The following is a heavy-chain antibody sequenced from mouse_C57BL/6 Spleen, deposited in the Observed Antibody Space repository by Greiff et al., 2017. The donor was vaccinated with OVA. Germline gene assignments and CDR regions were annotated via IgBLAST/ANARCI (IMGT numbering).Heavy chain of an antibody. J-gene: IGHJ4*01. CDR1: GYTFTSYW. V-gene: IGHV1-59*01. D-gene: IGHD2-1*01. CDR3: ARGQYGNYTAMDY. Sequence: QVQLQQPGAELVRPGTSVKLSCKASGYTFTSYWMHWVKQRPGQGLEWIGVIDPSDSYTNYNQKFKGKATLTVDTSSSTAYMQLSSLTSEDSAVYYCARGQYGNYTAMDYWGQGTSVTFSS. CDR2: IDPSDSYT.